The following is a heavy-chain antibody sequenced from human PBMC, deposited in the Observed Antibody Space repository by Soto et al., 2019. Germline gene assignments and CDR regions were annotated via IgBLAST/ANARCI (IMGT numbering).Heavy chain of an antibody. CDR1: GGTFSSYA. Sequence: QVQLVQSGAEVKKPGSSVKVSCKASGGTFSSYAISWVRQAPGQGLEWMGGIIPIFGTANDAQKFQGRVTITADQSTSTADMELSSLSSEDRAVYYCAGFYDNLNGLHPWGQGTLVTVSS. J-gene: IGHJ5*02. CDR2: IIPIFGTA. CDR3: AGFYDNLNGLHP. V-gene: IGHV1-69*01. D-gene: IGHD3-9*01.